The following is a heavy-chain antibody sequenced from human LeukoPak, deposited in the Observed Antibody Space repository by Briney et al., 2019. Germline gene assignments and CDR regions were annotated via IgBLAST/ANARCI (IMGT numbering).Heavy chain of an antibody. V-gene: IGHV3-23*01. Sequence: PGGSLRLSCAASGFTFSSYAMGWVRQAPGKGLEWVSAISGSGGSTFYADSVKGRFTISRDNSKNTLYLQMNSLRAENTAVYYCAKAFYYDSSGYYTIKGDYFDYWGQGTLVTVSS. CDR3: AKAFYYDSSGYYTIKGDYFDY. J-gene: IGHJ4*02. D-gene: IGHD3-22*01. CDR1: GFTFSSYA. CDR2: ISGSGGST.